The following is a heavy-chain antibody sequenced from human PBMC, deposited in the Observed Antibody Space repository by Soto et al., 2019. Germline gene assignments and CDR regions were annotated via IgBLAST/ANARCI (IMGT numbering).Heavy chain of an antibody. Sequence: GGSLRLSCAASGFTFSSYDMHWVRQATGKGLEWVSAIGTAGDTYYPGSVKGRFTISRENAKNSLYLQMNSLRAGDTAVYYCASSSSWYGAFDIWGQGTMVTVSS. J-gene: IGHJ3*02. V-gene: IGHV3-13*01. D-gene: IGHD6-13*01. CDR1: GFTFSSYD. CDR2: IGTAGDT. CDR3: ASSSSWYGAFDI.